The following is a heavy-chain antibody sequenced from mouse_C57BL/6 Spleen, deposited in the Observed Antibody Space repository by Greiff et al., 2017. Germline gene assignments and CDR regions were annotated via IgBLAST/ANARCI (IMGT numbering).Heavy chain of an antibody. CDR2: INPSSGYT. J-gene: IGHJ2*01. D-gene: IGHD1-1*01. CDR1: GYTFTSYT. V-gene: IGHV1-4*01. Sequence: VQLQQSGAELARPGASVKMSCKASGYTFTSYTMHWVKQRPGQGLEWIGYINPSSGYTKYNQKFKDKATLTADKSSSTAYMRLSSLTSEDSAVYYCARSNYGSSQYYLDYWGQGTTLTVSS. CDR3: ARSNYGSSQYYLDY.